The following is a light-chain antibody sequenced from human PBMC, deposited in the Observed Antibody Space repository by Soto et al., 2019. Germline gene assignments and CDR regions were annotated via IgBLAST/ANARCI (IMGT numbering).Light chain of an antibody. Sequence: LTQPPSASGTPGQRVTISCSGSSSSIGSNPVNWYQQSPGTAPTLLIYSNNQRPSGVPDRFSGSKSGTSGSLAISGLQSEDEADYYCAAWDDSLNALVFGGGTQLTVL. J-gene: IGLJ2*01. CDR1: SSSIGSNP. CDR2: SNN. V-gene: IGLV1-44*01. CDR3: AAWDDSLNALV.